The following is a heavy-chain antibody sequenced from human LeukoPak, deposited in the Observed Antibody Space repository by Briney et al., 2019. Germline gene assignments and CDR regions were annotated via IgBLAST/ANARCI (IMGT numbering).Heavy chain of an antibody. J-gene: IGHJ4*02. CDR1: GFTVSNNY. CDR2: IYSGGST. CDR3: AKDSGSYPFDY. V-gene: IGHV3-53*05. Sequence: GGSLRLSCAASGFTVSNNYMSWVRQTPGKGLEWVSVIYSGGSTYYADSVKGRFTISRDNSKNSLYLQMNSLRTEDTALYYCAKDSGSYPFDYWGQGTLVTVSS. D-gene: IGHD1-26*01.